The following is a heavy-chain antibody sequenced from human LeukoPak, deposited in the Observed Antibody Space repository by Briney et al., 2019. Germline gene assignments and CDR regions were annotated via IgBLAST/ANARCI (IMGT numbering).Heavy chain of an antibody. CDR1: GFTVSSNY. V-gene: IGHV3-53*01. Sequence: GGSLRPSCAASGFTVSSNYMSWVRQAPGKGLEWVSVIYSGGSTYYADSVKGRFTISRDNSKNTLYLQMNSLRAEDTAVYYCARAAMAPDPFDHWGQGTLVTVSS. CDR3: ARAAMAPDPFDH. J-gene: IGHJ4*02. CDR2: IYSGGST. D-gene: IGHD5-18*01.